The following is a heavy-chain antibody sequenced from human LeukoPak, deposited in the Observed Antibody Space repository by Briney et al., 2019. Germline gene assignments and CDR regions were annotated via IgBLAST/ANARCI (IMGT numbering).Heavy chain of an antibody. Sequence: SETLSLTCTVSGDAVYYWNWIRQPAGKGLEWIGRIYNNESTWSNPSLKSRVSMSIDTSKNQFSLKLSSVTVADAAVYYCARDRGNHFGGLDHYYYDYWGPGTLVTVSS. CDR3: ARDRGNHFGGLDHYYYDY. D-gene: IGHD2-15*01. CDR2: IYNNEST. J-gene: IGHJ4*02. CDR1: GDAVYY. V-gene: IGHV4-4*07.